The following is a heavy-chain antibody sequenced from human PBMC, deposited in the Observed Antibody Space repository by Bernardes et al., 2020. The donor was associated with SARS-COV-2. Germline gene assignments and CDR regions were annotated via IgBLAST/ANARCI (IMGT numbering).Heavy chain of an antibody. D-gene: IGHD6-13*01. CDR3: ARDQVAAAGTHYYYGMDV. CDR1: GFTFSSYW. Sequence: GGSLRLSCAASGFTFSSYWMSWVRQAPGKGLEWVANIKQDGSEKYYVDSVKGRFTISRDNAKNSLYLQMNSLRAEDTAVYYCARDQVAAAGTHYYYGMDVWGQGTTVTVSS. CDR2: IKQDGSEK. V-gene: IGHV3-7*01. J-gene: IGHJ6*02.